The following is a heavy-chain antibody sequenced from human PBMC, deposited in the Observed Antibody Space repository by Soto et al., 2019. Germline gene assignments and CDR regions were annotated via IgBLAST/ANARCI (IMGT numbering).Heavy chain of an antibody. CDR3: AREFDTVGATTSYYYGMDV. V-gene: IGHV1-69*13. CDR1: GGTFSSYA. J-gene: IGHJ6*02. Sequence: SVKVSCKASGGTFSSYAISWVRQAPGQGLEWMGGIIPIFGTANYAQKFQGRVTITADESTSTAYMELSSLRSEDTAVYYCAREFDTVGATTSYYYGMDVWGQGTTVTVSS. D-gene: IGHD1-26*01. CDR2: IIPIFGTA.